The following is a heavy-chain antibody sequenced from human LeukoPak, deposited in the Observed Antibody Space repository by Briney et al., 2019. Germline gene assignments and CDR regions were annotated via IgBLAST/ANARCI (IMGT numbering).Heavy chain of an antibody. D-gene: IGHD4-17*01. CDR2: ISGSGGST. Sequence: GGSLRLSCAASGFTFSSYAMSWVRQAPGKGLEWVSAISGSGGSTYYADSVKGRFTISRDNSKNTLYLQMNSLRAEDTAVYYCASCQSDYDYGDSFKTTGRGGSAFDIWGQGTMVTVSS. CDR3: ASCQSDYDYGDSFKTTGRGGSAFDI. V-gene: IGHV3-23*01. CDR1: GFTFSSYA. J-gene: IGHJ3*02.